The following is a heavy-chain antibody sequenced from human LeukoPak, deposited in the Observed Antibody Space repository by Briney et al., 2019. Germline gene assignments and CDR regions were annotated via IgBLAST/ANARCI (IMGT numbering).Heavy chain of an antibody. Sequence: SETLSLTCTVSGGSISSYYWSWIRQPPGKGLEWIGYIYYSGSTNYNPSLKSRVTISVDTSKNQFSLKLSSVTAADTAVYYCARHGPYAAGFYPWGQGTLVTVSS. V-gene: IGHV4-59*08. CDR3: ARHGPYAAGFYP. D-gene: IGHD2-2*01. J-gene: IGHJ5*02. CDR1: GGSISSYY. CDR2: IYYSGST.